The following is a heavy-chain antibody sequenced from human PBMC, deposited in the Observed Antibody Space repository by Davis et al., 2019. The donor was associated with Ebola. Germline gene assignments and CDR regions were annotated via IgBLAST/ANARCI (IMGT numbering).Heavy chain of an antibody. Sequence: PGGSLRLSCKGSGYRFSTHWIAWVRQMPGKGLEWMGIIYPGDSDTRYSPSFQGQVTISVDKSTSTAYLQWSSLKASDTAMYYCARCSSASCYRVYYWGQGTLVTVSS. V-gene: IGHV5-51*06. D-gene: IGHD2-2*01. CDR1: GYRFSTHW. CDR3: ARCSSASCYRVYY. J-gene: IGHJ4*02. CDR2: IYPGDSDT.